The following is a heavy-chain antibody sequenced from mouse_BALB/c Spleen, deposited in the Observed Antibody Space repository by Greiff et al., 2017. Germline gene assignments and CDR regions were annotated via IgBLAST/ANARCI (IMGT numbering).Heavy chain of an antibody. V-gene: IGHV5-6-5*01. D-gene: IGHD2-4*01. J-gene: IGHJ4*01. Sequence: EVQVVESGGGLVKPGGSLKLSCAASGFTFSSYAMSWVRQTPEKRLEWVASISSGGSTYYPDSVKGRFTISRDNARNILYLQMSSLRSEDTAMYYCARRGFYYDYDGYAMDYWGQGTSVTVSS. CDR3: ARRGFYYDYDGYAMDY. CDR2: ISSGGST. CDR1: GFTFSSYA.